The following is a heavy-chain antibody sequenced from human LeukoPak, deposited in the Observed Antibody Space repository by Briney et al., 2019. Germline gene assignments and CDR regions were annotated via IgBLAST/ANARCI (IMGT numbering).Heavy chain of an antibody. CDR1: GYRFTSYW. J-gene: IGHJ4*02. CDR3: ARQAPLAYCGGDCYSDY. D-gene: IGHD2-21*01. Sequence: GESLKISCKGSGYRFTSYWIGWVRQMPGKGLEWMGIIYPGDSDTRYSPSFQGQVTISADKSISTAYLQWSSLKASDTAMYYCARQAPLAYCGGDCYSDYWGQGTLVTVSS. CDR2: IYPGDSDT. V-gene: IGHV5-51*01.